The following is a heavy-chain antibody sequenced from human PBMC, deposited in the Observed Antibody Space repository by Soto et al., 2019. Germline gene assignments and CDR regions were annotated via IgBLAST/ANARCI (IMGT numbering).Heavy chain of an antibody. V-gene: IGHV1-18*01. CDR2: ISAYNGNT. CDR1: GYTFTSYG. J-gene: IGHJ6*02. D-gene: IGHD4-17*01. CDR3: VLNRTASGDYTDYYYDGMDV. Sequence: QVQLVQSGAEVKKPGASVKVSCKASGYTFTSYGISWVRQAPGQGLEWMGWISAYNGNTNYAKKLQGRVTMTTDTSTSKAYMELRRLGADDTAVYYCVLNRTASGDYTDYYYDGMDVWGQGTTVTVSS.